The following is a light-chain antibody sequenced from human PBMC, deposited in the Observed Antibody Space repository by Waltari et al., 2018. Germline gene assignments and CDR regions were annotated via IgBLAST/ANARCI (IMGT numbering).Light chain of an antibody. V-gene: IGLV4-69*02. Sequence: QVVLTQSPSASASLGASVKLTCTLSSGHSNYAIASPQQQPDKGPRYLMKLNSDGSHSKGDGIPDRFSGSSSGAERYLTISSLQSEDEADYYCQTWGTGIVVFGGGTKVTVL. CDR1: SGHSNYA. J-gene: IGLJ2*01. CDR2: LNSDGSH. CDR3: QTWGTGIVV.